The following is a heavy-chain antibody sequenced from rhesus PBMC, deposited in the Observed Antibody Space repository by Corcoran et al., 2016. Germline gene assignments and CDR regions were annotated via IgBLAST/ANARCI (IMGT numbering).Heavy chain of an antibody. CDR3: ARCGFAAGRLYFDF. CDR1: GDSINSYY. CDR2: IYGSSGNT. V-gene: IGHV4-147*01. D-gene: IGHD6-13*01. Sequence: QVQLQESGPGLVTPSETLSLTCAVSGDSINSYYWTWIRQPPGKGLEWIGRIYGSSGNTNYNPSLRSRVTMSRDTSKNQFSLKLNSVTAADTAIYYCARCGFAAGRLYFDFWGQGVLVTVSS. J-gene: IGHJ4*01.